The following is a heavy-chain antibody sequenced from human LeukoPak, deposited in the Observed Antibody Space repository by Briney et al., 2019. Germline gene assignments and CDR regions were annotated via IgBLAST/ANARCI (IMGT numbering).Heavy chain of an antibody. CDR1: GFTFSSYG. D-gene: IGHD5-18*01. V-gene: IGHV3-30*18. CDR2: ISYDGSNK. CDR3: AKFWDSYGYSFDY. J-gene: IGHJ4*02. Sequence: GGSLRLSCAASGFTFSSYGMHWVRQAPGKGLEWVAVISYDGSNKYYADSVKGRFTISRDNSKNTLYLQMNSLRAEDTAVYYGAKFWDSYGYSFDYWGQGTLVTVSS.